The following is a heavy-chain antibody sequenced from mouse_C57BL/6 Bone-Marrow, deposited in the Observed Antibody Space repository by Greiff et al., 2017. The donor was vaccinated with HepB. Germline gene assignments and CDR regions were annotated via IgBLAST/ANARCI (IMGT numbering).Heavy chain of an antibody. D-gene: IGHD3-2*02. CDR2: INSDGGST. CDR3: GGSSGLIHY. V-gene: IGHV5-2*01. CDR1: EYEFPSHD. Sequence: EVKLMESGGGLVQPGESLKLSCESNEYEFPSHDMSWVRKTPEKRLELVAAINSDGGSTYYPDTMERRFIISRDTTKKTLYLQMSSLRSEDTALYYRGGSSGLIHYWGQGTTLTVSS. J-gene: IGHJ2*01.